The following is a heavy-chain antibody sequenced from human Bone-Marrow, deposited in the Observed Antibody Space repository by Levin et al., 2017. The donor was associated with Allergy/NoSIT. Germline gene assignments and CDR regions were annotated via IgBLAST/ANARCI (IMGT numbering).Heavy chain of an antibody. CDR2: IIPYNGVT. Sequence: ASVKVSCKTSGYIFTGFYMHWLRQAPGQGLEWMGRIIPYNGVTKSAQKFQGRVTMTRDTSISTAYMELIRLTSGDTAVYYCASQLPSPDEYVAFDIWGHGTMVTVSS. CDR3: ASQLPSPDEYVAFDI. V-gene: IGHV1-2*06. J-gene: IGHJ3*02. D-gene: IGHD3-16*01. CDR1: GYIFTGFY.